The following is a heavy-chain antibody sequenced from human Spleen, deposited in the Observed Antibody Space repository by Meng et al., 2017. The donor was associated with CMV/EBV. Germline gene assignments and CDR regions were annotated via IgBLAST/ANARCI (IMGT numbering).Heavy chain of an antibody. CDR2: INPSGGST. CDR1: TFTSYY. J-gene: IGHJ5*02. CDR3: ARGITIFGVVPRAVWFDP. Sequence: TFTSYYMHWVRQAPGQGLEWMGIINPSGGSTSYAQKFQGRVTVTRDTSTSTVYMELSSPRSEDTAVYYCARGITIFGVVPRAVWFDPWGQGTLVTVSS. D-gene: IGHD3-3*01. V-gene: IGHV1-46*01.